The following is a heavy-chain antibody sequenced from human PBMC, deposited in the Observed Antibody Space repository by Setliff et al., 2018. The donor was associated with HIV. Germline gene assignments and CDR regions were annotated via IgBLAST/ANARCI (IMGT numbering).Heavy chain of an antibody. Sequence: PSETLSLTCTVSGGSISSHYWSWIRQPPGKGLEWIAEVHHTGYLNYNPSLKSRVTISRDPSTKQFSLKMTSVTAADTAVYYCATDPKGDGWAYFDSWGQGTLVTVSS. D-gene: IGHD6-19*01. CDR1: GGSISSHY. CDR3: ATDPKGDGWAYFDS. J-gene: IGHJ4*02. CDR2: VHHTGYL. V-gene: IGHV4-59*11.